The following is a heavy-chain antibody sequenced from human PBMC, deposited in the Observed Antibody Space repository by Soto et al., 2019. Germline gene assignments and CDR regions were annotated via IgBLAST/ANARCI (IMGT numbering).Heavy chain of an antibody. CDR2: ISYDGSNK. CDR1: GFTFSSYG. CDR3: ANVGTRGTLDY. V-gene: IGHV3-30*18. J-gene: IGHJ4*02. D-gene: IGHD2-15*01. Sequence: QVQLVESGGGVVQPGRSLRLSCAASGFTFSSYGMHWVRQAPGKGLEWVAVISYDGSNKYYADSVKGRFTISRDNSKNTLYLQMNSLRAEDTAVYYCANVGTRGTLDYWGQGTLVTVSS.